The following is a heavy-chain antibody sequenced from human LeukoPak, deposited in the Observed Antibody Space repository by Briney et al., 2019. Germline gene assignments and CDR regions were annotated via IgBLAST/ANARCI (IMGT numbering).Heavy chain of an antibody. V-gene: IGHV5-51*01. CDR2: TYPGDSDT. D-gene: IGHD6-19*01. J-gene: IGHJ4*02. Sequence: GESLKISCKGSGYSFTSYWIGWVRQMPGKGLEWMGITYPGDSDTRYSPSFQGQVTISADKSISTAYLQWSSLKASDTAMYYCARHVSSAGTLIYSVDYWGQGTLVTVSS. CDR3: ARHVSSAGTLIYSVDY. CDR1: GYSFTSYW.